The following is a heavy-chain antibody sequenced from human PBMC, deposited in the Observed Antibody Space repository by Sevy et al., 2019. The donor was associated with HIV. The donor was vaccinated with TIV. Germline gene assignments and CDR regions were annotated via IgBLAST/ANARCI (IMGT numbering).Heavy chain of an antibody. Sequence: SETLSLTCTVSGGSISTSSYYWGWIRQPPGKGLEWIGNSFYSGTTYYNPSLKSRVTISVDTSMNQFSLKLSSVTAADTAVYYCARLASRLRDNWSDPWGQGTLVTVSS. CDR3: ARLASRLRDNWSDP. V-gene: IGHV4-39*01. CDR2: SFYSGTT. D-gene: IGHD3-16*01. CDR1: GGSISTSSYY. J-gene: IGHJ5*02.